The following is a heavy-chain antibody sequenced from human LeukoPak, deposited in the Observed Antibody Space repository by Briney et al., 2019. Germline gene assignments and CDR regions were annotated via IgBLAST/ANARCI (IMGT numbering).Heavy chain of an antibody. CDR2: MNPNSGNT. Sequence: ASVTVSCKASGYTFTSYDINWVRQAPGQGLEWMGWMNPNSGNTGYAQKFQGRVTMTRDMSTSTVYMELSSLRSEDTAVYYCARDADRYSSSWYYNYYYMDVWGKGTTVTVSS. CDR3: ARDADRYSSSWYYNYYYMDV. V-gene: IGHV1-8*01. CDR1: GYTFTSYD. D-gene: IGHD6-13*01. J-gene: IGHJ6*03.